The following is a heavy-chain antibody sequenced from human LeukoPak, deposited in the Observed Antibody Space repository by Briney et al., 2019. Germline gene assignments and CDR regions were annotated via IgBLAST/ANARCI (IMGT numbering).Heavy chain of an antibody. CDR1: GFTFSSYG. J-gene: IGHJ4*02. V-gene: IGHV3-30*18. CDR2: ISYDGNNK. D-gene: IGHD6-13*01. CDR3: AKGVSSWYPPHFDY. Sequence: PGRSLRLSCAASGFTFSSYGMHWARQAPGKGLEWVAVISYDGNNKYYAESVKGRFTISRDNPKNTLYLQMNSLRAEDTAVYYCAKGVSSWYPPHFDYWGQGTLITVSS.